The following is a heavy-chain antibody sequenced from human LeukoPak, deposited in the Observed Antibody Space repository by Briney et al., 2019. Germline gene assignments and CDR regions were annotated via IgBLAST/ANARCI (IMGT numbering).Heavy chain of an antibody. J-gene: IGHJ4*02. Sequence: VGSLRLSCAASGVTFSSYSMNSVRQAPGEGVEWVSYISSSISTIYYAASVKGRFTISRDNAKNSLYLQMNSLRAEDTAVYYCARGQPRRGYDFDYWGEGTLVTVSS. D-gene: IGHD5-12*01. CDR1: GVTFSSYS. CDR2: ISSSISTI. V-gene: IGHV3-48*01. CDR3: ARGQPRRGYDFDY.